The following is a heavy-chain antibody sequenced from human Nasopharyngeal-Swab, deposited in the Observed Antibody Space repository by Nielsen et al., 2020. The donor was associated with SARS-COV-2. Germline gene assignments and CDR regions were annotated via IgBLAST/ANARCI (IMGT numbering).Heavy chain of an antibody. Sequence: SQTLSLTCAVYGGSFSGFYWHWIRQPPGRGLEWIGEINHNERTNYNPSLKSRITLSVDTSNKQVSLKMRSVTAADTAVYYCVRSSSWYYFDYWAQGTQVTVSS. CDR2: INHNERT. CDR3: VRSSSWYYFDY. V-gene: IGHV4-34*10. D-gene: IGHD6-13*01. J-gene: IGHJ4*02. CDR1: GGSFSGFY.